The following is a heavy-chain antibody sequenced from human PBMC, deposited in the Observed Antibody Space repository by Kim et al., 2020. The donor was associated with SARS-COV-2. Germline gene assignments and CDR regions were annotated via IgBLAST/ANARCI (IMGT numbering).Heavy chain of an antibody. J-gene: IGHJ4*02. V-gene: IGHV4-61*01. CDR1: GGSVSSGSYY. CDR3: ARDRGVYYDSSGYLGYYFDY. D-gene: IGHD3-22*01. CDR2: IYYSGST. Sequence: SETLSLTCTVSGGSVSSGSYYWSWIRQPPGKGLEWIGYIYYSGSTNYNPSLKSRVTISVDTSKNQFSLKLSSVTAADTAVYYCARDRGVYYDSSGYLGYYFDYWGQGTLVTVSS.